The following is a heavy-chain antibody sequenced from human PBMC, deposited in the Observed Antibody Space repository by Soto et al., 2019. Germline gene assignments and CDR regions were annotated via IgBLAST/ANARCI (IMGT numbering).Heavy chain of an antibody. CDR3: ATVPDY. Sequence: QLQLQESGSGLVKPSQTLSLTCAVSGGSISSGGYSWSWIRQPPGKGLEWIGYIYHSWSTYYNPSLKSRVTISVDRTKNQFSLKLSSVTAAATAVYYCATVPDYWGQGTLVTVSS. CDR1: GGSISSGGYS. J-gene: IGHJ4*02. V-gene: IGHV4-30-2*01. CDR2: IYHSWST.